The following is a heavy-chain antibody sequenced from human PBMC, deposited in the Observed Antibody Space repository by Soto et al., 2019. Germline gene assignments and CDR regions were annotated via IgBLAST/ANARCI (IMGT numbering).Heavy chain of an antibody. V-gene: IGHV4-4*07. CDR2: IYTSGST. D-gene: IGHD3-10*01. Sequence: SETLSLTCTVSGGSISSYYWSWVRQPAGKGLEWIGRIYTSGSTNYNPSLKSRVTMSVDTSKNQFSLKLSSVTAADTAVYYCARGRHEGERFGELYYHYGMDVWGQGTTVTVSS. CDR3: ARGRHEGERFGELYYHYGMDV. CDR1: GGSISSYY. J-gene: IGHJ6*02.